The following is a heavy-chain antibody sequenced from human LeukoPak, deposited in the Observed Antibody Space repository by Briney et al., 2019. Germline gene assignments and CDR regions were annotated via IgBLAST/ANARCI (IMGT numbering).Heavy chain of an antibody. D-gene: IGHD4-17*01. CDR1: GFTFSSYA. Sequence: GGSLRLSCAASGFTFSSYAMSWVRQAPGKGLEWVSAISGSGGSTYYADSVKGRFTISRDNSKNTLYLQMNSLRAEDTAVYYCANAQRSVATVTTSDYWGQGTLVTVSS. V-gene: IGHV3-23*01. CDR2: ISGSGGST. J-gene: IGHJ4*02. CDR3: ANAQRSVATVTTSDY.